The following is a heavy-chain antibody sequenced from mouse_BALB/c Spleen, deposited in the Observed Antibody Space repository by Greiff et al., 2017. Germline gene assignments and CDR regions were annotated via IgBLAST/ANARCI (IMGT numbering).Heavy chain of an antibody. Sequence: QVQLKESGAELARPGASVKMSCKASGYTFTSYTMHWVKQRPGQGLEWIGYINPSSGYTNYNQKFKDKATLTADKSSSTAYMQLSSLTSEDSAVYYCARGLPRVYFDYWGQGTTLTVSS. J-gene: IGHJ2*01. V-gene: IGHV1-4*01. CDR3: ARGLPRVYFDY. D-gene: IGHD3-1*01. CDR2: INPSSGYT. CDR1: GYTFTSYT.